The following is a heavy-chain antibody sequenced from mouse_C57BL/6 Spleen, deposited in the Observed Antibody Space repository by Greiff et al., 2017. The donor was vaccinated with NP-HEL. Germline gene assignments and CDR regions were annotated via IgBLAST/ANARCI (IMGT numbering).Heavy chain of an antibody. CDR2: ISNGGGST. CDR1: GFTFSDYY. Sequence: EVKLVESGGGLVQPGGSLKLSCAASGFTFSDYYMYWVRQTPEKRLEWVAYISNGGGSTYYPDTVKGRFPISRDNAKNTLYLQMSRLKSESTAMYDCARHRDGYYEGWYFDVWGTGTTVTVSS. V-gene: IGHV5-12*01. CDR3: ARHRDGYYEGWYFDV. J-gene: IGHJ1*03. D-gene: IGHD2-3*01.